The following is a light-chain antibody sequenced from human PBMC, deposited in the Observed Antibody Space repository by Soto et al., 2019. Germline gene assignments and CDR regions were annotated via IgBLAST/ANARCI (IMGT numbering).Light chain of an antibody. CDR1: QSVSSN. CDR2: VAS. V-gene: IGKV3-15*01. CDR3: QQYNNWPLT. Sequence: ELVMTQSPATLSVSPVERASLSCRASQSVSSNLACYQQKPGQAPRLLIYVASTRATGIPARFSGSGSGTEFTLTISSLQSEDFAVYYCQQYNNWPLTFGQGTRLEI. J-gene: IGKJ5*01.